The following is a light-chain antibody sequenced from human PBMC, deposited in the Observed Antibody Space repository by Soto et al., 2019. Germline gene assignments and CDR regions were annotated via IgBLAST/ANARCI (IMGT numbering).Light chain of an antibody. CDR3: QQYGSTPSYS. V-gene: IGKV3-20*01. J-gene: IGKJ2*03. Sequence: EMVLTQSPGTLSLSPGERATLSCRASQSVSSSYLAWYQQKPGQAPRLLIYGASSRATGVPDRFSGSGSGTDFTLTISRLEPEDVAVYYCQQYGSTPSYSFGQGTKLEIK. CDR1: QSVSSSY. CDR2: GAS.